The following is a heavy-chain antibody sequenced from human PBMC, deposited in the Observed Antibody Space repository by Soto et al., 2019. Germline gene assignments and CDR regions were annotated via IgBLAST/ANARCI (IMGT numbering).Heavy chain of an antibody. J-gene: IGHJ4*02. D-gene: IGHD6-19*01. CDR1: GFTFSNYW. Sequence: EVQLMESGGGLLQPGGALGQSCTASGFTFSNYWMYWVRQGPGKGLVWVSRISGDGSSSNYEDSVKGRFTSSRDNAKNTLYLQMNSLRAEDTAVYYCLRGSNGWSGIDYWGQGILVTVS. CDR2: ISGDGSSS. CDR3: LRGSNGWSGIDY. V-gene: IGHV3-74*01.